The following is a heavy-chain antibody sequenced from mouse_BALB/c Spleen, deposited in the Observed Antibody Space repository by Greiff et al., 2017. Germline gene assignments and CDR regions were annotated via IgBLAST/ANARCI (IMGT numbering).Heavy chain of an antibody. D-gene: IGHD2-1*01. V-gene: IGHV5-6-5*01. CDR2: ISSGGST. CDR3: ARGDYGNYPYYAMDY. CDR1: GFTFSSYA. Sequence: EVMLVESGGGLVKPGGSLKLSCAASGFTFSSYAMSWVRQTPEKRLEWVASISSGGSTYYPDSVKGRFTISRDNARNILYLQMSSLRSEDTAMYYCARGDYGNYPYYAMDYWGQGTSVTVSS. J-gene: IGHJ4*01.